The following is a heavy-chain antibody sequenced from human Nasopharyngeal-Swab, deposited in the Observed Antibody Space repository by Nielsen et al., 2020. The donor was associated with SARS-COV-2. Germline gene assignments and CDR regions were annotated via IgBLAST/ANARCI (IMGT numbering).Heavy chain of an antibody. CDR3: ARDRGYYAFDH. CDR2: INKDGSEK. D-gene: IGHD5-12*01. V-gene: IGHV3-7*01. CDR1: GLSFSEFW. Sequence: GGSLRLSCAASGLSFSEFWMYWVRQAPGKGLEWVASINKDGSEKYYGDSVRGRFTTSRDNAENSLSLQMNSLRGEDTAVYYCARDRGYYAFDHWGQGTLVTVSS. J-gene: IGHJ4*02.